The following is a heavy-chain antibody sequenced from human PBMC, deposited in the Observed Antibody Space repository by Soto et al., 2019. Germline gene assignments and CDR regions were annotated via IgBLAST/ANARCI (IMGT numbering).Heavy chain of an antibody. CDR2: FYYSGST. J-gene: IGHJ4*02. Sequence: SETLSLTCTVSGGSISGYYWNWIRQPPGKGLEWIGYFYYSGSTNYNPSLKSRATISVDTSKNQFSLKLNSVAAADTAVYYCARAPPHCSSGTCYVNYFDYWGQGALVTVSS. D-gene: IGHD2-15*01. CDR1: GGSISGYY. CDR3: ARAPPHCSSGTCYVNYFDY. V-gene: IGHV4-59*08.